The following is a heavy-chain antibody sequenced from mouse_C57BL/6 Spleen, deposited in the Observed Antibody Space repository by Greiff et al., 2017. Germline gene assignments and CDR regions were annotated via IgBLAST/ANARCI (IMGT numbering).Heavy chain of an antibody. CDR3: ARDYAYAMDY. CDR1: GYTFTSYW. J-gene: IGHJ4*01. V-gene: IGHV1-52*01. CDR2: IDPSDSET. D-gene: IGHD2-4*01. Sequence: VQLQQPGAELVRPGSSVKLSCKASGYTFTSYWMHWVQQMPIQGLEWIGNIDPSDSETHYNQKFKDKATLTVDKSTSTAYMQLSILTSEDSAVYYGARDYAYAMDYWGQGTSVTVSS.